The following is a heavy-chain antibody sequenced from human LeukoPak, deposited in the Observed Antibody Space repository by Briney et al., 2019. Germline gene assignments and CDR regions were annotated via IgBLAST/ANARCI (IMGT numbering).Heavy chain of an antibody. V-gene: IGHV3-15*01. D-gene: IGHD6-19*01. CDR3: TTVNPSSGWYPGYYFDF. CDR1: GFTFSNAW. Sequence: PGGSLRLSCAASGFTFSNAWMSWVRQAPGKGLEWVDRIKSKTDGGTTDYAAPVKGRFTISRDDSKNTLYLQMNSLKTEDTAVYYCTTVNPSSGWYPGYYFDFWGQGALVTVSA. CDR2: IKSKTDGGTT. J-gene: IGHJ4*02.